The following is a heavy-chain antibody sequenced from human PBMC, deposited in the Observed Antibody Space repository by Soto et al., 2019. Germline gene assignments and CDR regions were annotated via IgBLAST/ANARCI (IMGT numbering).Heavy chain of an antibody. CDR3: ARDFSDSSGGFDY. J-gene: IGHJ4*02. V-gene: IGHV3-30-3*01. CDR2: ISYDGSHK. CDR1: GFTFSDCA. D-gene: IGHD3-22*01. Sequence: PGGSLRLSCAASGFTFSDCAMHWVRQAPGKGLEWVAIISYDGSHKYHADSVKGRFTLSRDNSKNRLYLQMNSLRAEDTALYYCARDFSDSSGGFDYWGQGTLVTVSS.